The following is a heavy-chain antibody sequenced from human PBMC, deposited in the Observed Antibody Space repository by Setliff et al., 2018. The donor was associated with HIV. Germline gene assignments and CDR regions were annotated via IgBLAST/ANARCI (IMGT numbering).Heavy chain of an antibody. D-gene: IGHD4-17*01. CDR3: VRDDYGYNGKGFDY. J-gene: IGHJ4*02. Sequence: LSLTCTVSGGSISSGDYFLSWIRQAPGKGLEWIGCIYYSGSAYYNPSLQRRVTISVDTSNNHFSLKLSSVTAADTAMYYCVRDDYGYNGKGFDYWGPGTLVTV. CDR1: GGSISSGDYF. CDR2: IYYSGSA. V-gene: IGHV4-30-4*08.